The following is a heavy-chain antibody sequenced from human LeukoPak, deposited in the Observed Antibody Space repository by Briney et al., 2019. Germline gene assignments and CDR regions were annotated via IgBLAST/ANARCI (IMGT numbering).Heavy chain of an antibody. V-gene: IGHV3-30*04. Sequence: PGGSLRLSCAASGFTFSSYAMHWVRQAPGKGLEWVAVISYDRSNKYYADSVKGRFTISRDNSKNTLYLQMNSLRAEDTAVYYCATGRAYGSGSYYKAAFDIWGQGTMVTVSS. D-gene: IGHD3-10*01. CDR2: ISYDRSNK. CDR3: ATGRAYGSGSYYKAAFDI. J-gene: IGHJ3*02. CDR1: GFTFSSYA.